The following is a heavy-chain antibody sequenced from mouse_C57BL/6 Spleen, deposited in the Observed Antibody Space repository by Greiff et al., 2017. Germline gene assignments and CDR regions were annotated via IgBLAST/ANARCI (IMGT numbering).Heavy chain of an antibody. V-gene: IGHV1-80*01. CDR1: GYAFSSYW. D-gene: IGHD2-4*01. CDR2: IYPGDGDT. J-gene: IGHJ3*01. Sequence: VKLQQSGAELVKPGASVKISCKASGYAFSSYWMNWVKQRPGKGLEWIGQIYPGDGDTNYNGKFKGKATLTADKSSSTAYMQLSSLTSEDSAVYFCAYDYDAGVLAYWGQGTLVTVSA. CDR3: AYDYDAGVLAY.